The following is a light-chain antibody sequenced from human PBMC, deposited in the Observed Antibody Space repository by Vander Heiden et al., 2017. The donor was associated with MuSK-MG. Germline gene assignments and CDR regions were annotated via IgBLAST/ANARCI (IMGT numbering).Light chain of an antibody. CDR1: QSISSY. Sequence: DIQMTQSPSSLSASVGDRVTITCRASQSISSYLNWYQQKPGKAPKLLIYAASSLQSGVPSRFSGSGSGTDFTLTISRLQPEDFATYYCQQCESTPRTFGQRTKVEIK. CDR2: AAS. V-gene: IGKV1-39*01. CDR3: QQCESTPRT. J-gene: IGKJ1*01.